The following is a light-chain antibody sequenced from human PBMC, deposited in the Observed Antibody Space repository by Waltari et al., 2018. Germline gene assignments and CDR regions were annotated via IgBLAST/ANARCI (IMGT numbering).Light chain of an antibody. CDR2: DVS. J-gene: IGLJ3*02. Sequence: QSALTQPASVSGSPGQSITISCTGTSSDIGFYNYVSWYQQHPGKAPKLMIYDVSERPSGVSNRFSGSKAGHTASLTISGLQAEDEADYYCNSYAGSSSWVFGGGTKLTVL. CDR3: NSYAGSSSWV. CDR1: SSDIGFYNY. V-gene: IGLV2-14*03.